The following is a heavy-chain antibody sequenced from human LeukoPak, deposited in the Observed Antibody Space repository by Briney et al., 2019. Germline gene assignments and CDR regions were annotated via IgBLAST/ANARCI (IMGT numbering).Heavy chain of an antibody. D-gene: IGHD3-3*01. J-gene: IGHJ4*02. V-gene: IGHV1-69*05. CDR3: ARNRGDIYDVWSGGFDY. Sequence: ASVKVSCKASGGTFSSYAISWVRQAPGQGLEWMGRIIPIFGTANYAQKFQGRVTITTDESTSTAYMELSSLRSEDTAVYYCARNRGDIYDVWSGGFDYWGQGTLVTVSS. CDR1: GGTFSSYA. CDR2: IIPIFGTA.